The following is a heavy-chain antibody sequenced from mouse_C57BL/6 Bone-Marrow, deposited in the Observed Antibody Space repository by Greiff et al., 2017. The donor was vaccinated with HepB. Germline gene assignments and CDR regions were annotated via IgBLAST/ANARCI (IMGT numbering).Heavy chain of an antibody. CDR1: GFNIKDYY. CDR2: IDPEDGET. D-gene: IGHD2-2*01. V-gene: IGHV14-2*01. J-gene: IGHJ4*01. Sequence: EVQLQQSGAELVKPGASVKLSCTASGFNIKDYYMHWVKQRTEQGLEWIGRIDPEDGETKYAPKFQGKATITADTSSNTAYLQLSRLTSEDTAVYYCARSTMVTTHYYAMDYWGQGTSVTVSS. CDR3: ARSTMVTTHYYAMDY.